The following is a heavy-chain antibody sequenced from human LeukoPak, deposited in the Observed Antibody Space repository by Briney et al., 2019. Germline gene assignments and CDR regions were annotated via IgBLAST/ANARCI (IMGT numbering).Heavy chain of an antibody. V-gene: IGHV1-8*03. CDR1: GYTFTSYD. CDR3: ARGKPLIRYCSSTSCFSAFDY. J-gene: IGHJ4*02. D-gene: IGHD2-2*01. Sequence: ASVKVSCKASGYTFTSYDINWVRQATGQGLEWMGWMNPNSGNTGYAQKFQGRVTITRNTSISTAYMELSSLRSEDTAVYYCARGKPLIRYCSSTSCFSAFDYWGQGTLVTVSS. CDR2: MNPNSGNT.